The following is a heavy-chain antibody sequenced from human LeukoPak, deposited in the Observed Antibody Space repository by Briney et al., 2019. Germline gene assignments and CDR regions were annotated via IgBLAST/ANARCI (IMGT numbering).Heavy chain of an antibody. Sequence: NSSETLSLSCTVSGGSMSSYYWSWIRQPPGKGLEWIGYIYYSGTTNYNPSLKSRLTISVDTSKNQFSLRLSSVTAADTAVYYCARGTIFGVATNWFDPCGQGTLVTVSS. V-gene: IGHV4-59*01. D-gene: IGHD3-3*01. CDR1: GGSMSSYY. CDR3: ARGTIFGVATNWFDP. CDR2: IYYSGTT. J-gene: IGHJ5*02.